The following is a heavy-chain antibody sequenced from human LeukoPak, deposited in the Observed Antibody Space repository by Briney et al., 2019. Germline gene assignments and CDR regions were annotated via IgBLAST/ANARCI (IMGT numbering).Heavy chain of an antibody. CDR3: ARDSSGYSLLDY. CDR1: GDSISSGGYY. CDR2: IYYSGST. V-gene: IGHV4-31*03. J-gene: IGHJ4*02. Sequence: SQTLSLTCTVSGDSISSGGYYWSWIRQHPGKGLEWIGYIYYSGSTYYNPSLRSRVAMSVDTSKNQFSLKLSSVTAADTAVYYCARDSSGYSLLDYWGQGTLVTVSS. D-gene: IGHD3-22*01.